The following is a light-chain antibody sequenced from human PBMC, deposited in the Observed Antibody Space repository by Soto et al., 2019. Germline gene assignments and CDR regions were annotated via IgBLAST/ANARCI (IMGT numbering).Light chain of an antibody. CDR2: DVS. V-gene: IGLV2-14*01. J-gene: IGLJ2*01. CDR3: SSYTSSSTRV. CDR1: SSDVGGYNY. Sequence: QSVLTQPASVSGSPGQSITISCTGTSSDVGGYNYVSWYQQHPGKAPKLMIYDVSNRPSGVSNRFSGSKSGNTASLTISGLQAEDKADYYCSSYTSSSTRVFGGGTKLTVL.